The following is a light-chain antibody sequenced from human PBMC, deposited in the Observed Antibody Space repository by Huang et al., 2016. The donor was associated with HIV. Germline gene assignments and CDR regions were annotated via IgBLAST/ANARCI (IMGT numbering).Light chain of an antibody. CDR2: GAS. CDR3: QQYGRSPYT. Sequence: ELVLTQSPGTLSLSPGERATLACRARQNVSSNYLAWHQQKPGQAPRLLIYGASNRATGIQNRFSCSGSGTDFTLTITRLAPEDFAMFYCQQYGRSPYTFGQGTQLEI. J-gene: IGKJ2*01. V-gene: IGKV3-20*01. CDR1: QNVSSNY.